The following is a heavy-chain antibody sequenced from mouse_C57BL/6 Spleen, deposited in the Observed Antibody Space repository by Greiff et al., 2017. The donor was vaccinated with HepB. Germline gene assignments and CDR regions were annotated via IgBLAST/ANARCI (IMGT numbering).Heavy chain of an antibody. CDR3: ARMGVTTGIYYAMDY. CDR2: IWWDDDK. V-gene: IGHV8-8*01. CDR1: GFSLSTFGMG. Sequence: QVQLQQSGPGILQPSQTLSLTCSFSGFSLSTFGMGVGWIRQPSGKGLEWLAHIWWDDDKYYHPALKSRLTISKDTSKNQVFLKIANVDTADTATYYCARMGVTTGIYYAMDYWGQGTSVTVSS. D-gene: IGHD2-2*01. J-gene: IGHJ4*01.